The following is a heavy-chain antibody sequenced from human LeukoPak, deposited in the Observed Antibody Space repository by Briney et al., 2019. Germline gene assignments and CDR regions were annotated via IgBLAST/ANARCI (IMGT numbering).Heavy chain of an antibody. CDR2: IYPGDSDT. Sequence: GESLKISCKGSGYSFTNYWIGWVRQMPGKGLEWMGIIYPGDSDTRYSPSFQGQVTISADKSISTAYLQWSSLKASDTAMYYCARHPRWGYSSSSLPGRTPRAPDYWGQGTLVTVSS. CDR1: GYSFTNYW. CDR3: ARHPRWGYSSSSLPGRTPRAPDY. D-gene: IGHD6-6*01. J-gene: IGHJ4*02. V-gene: IGHV5-51*01.